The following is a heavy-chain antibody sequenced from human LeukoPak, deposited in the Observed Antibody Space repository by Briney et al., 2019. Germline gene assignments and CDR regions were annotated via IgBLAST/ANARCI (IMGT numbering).Heavy chain of an antibody. J-gene: IGHJ3*02. D-gene: IGHD7-27*01. CDR2: INPNSGGA. V-gene: IGHV1-2*02. CDR3: AAGASPHDAFDI. CDR1: GYTVTGYY. Sequence: ASVKVSCKASGYTVTGYYMQWVRRAPGQGLEWMGWINPNSGGANYAQKFQERVTITRDMSTSTAYMELSSLRSEDTAVYYCAAGASPHDAFDIWGQGTMVTVSS.